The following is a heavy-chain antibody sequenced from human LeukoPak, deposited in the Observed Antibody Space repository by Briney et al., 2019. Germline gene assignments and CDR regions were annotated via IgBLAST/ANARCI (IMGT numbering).Heavy chain of an antibody. CDR3: ARESSDGSGSFDY. J-gene: IGHJ4*02. V-gene: IGHV1-2*06. CDR2: INPNSGGT. D-gene: IGHD3-10*01. Sequence: ASVKVSCKASGYTFTGYYIHWVRQAPGQGLEWVGRINPNSGGTNYGQKFQNRVTMTRDTSISTAYMELSRLISDDTAVYYCARESSDGSGSFDYWGQGTLVTVSS. CDR1: GYTFTGYY.